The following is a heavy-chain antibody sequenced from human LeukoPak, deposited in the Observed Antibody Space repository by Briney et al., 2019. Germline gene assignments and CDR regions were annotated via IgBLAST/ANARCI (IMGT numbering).Heavy chain of an antibody. CDR2: IYTSGST. J-gene: IGHJ3*02. D-gene: IGHD7-27*01. Sequence: PSQTLSLTCTVSGGSISSGSYYWSWIRQPAGKGLEWIGRIYTSGSTNYNPSLKSRVTISVDTSKNQFSLRLTSVTAADTAVYYCASVSELGIRIMDAFDIWGQGTMVTVSS. CDR1: GGSISSGSYY. V-gene: IGHV4-61*02. CDR3: ASVSELGIRIMDAFDI.